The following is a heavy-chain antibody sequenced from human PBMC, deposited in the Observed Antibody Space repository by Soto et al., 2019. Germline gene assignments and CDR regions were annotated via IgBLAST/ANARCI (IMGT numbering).Heavy chain of an antibody. V-gene: IGHV3-23*01. CDR3: AKAPGSDWYRGFDP. D-gene: IGHD6-13*01. CDR1: GFTFSSYA. CDR2: ITGSGDVT. Sequence: PGGSLRLSCAASGFTFSSYAMNWVRQAPGKGLDWVSAITGSGDVTYYADSVKGRFTISRDNSKNTLYLQMNGLRAEDTAVYYCAKAPGSDWYRGFDPWGQGTLVTVSS. J-gene: IGHJ5*02.